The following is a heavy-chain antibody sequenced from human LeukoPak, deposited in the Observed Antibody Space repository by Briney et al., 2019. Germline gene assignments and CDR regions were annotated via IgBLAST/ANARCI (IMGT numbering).Heavy chain of an antibody. CDR3: AGHPPGRPYFEF. Sequence: PSETLSLTCTVSGGSITNYYWSWIRQPPGKGLEWIGYIYYSGSTNYNPSLKSRVTISVDTSKNQFSLKLNSVTAADTAVYYCAGHPPGRPYFEFWGQGTLVTVSS. J-gene: IGHJ4*02. CDR2: IYYSGST. V-gene: IGHV4-59*08. CDR1: GGSITNYY.